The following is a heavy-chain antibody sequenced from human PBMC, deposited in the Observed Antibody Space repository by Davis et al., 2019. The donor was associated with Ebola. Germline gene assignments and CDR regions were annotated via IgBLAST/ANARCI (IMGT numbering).Heavy chain of an antibody. J-gene: IGHJ4*02. D-gene: IGHD1-26*01. Sequence: SETLSLTCTVSGGSISSVDYYWSWIRQPPGKGLEWSGYIYYSGSTYYNPSLKSRVTISVDTSKNQFSLKLSSVTAADTAVYYCARGSFIGRIFDYWGQGTLVTVSS. CDR3: ARGSFIGRIFDY. CDR1: GGSISSVDYY. V-gene: IGHV4-30-4*01. CDR2: IYYSGST.